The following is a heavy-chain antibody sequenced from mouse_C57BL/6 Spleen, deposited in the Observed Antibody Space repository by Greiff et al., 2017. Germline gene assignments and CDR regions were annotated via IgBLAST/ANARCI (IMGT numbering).Heavy chain of an antibody. Sequence: QVQLQQPGTELVKPGASVKLSCKASGFTFTSYWMHWVKQTPGQGLEWIGNINPSNGGTNYNEKFKSKATLTVDKSSSTAYMQLRSLKSEDSAVYYCARPFITTVVATDYAMDYWGQGTSVTVSS. J-gene: IGHJ4*01. V-gene: IGHV1-53*01. CDR2: INPSNGGT. CDR3: ARPFITTVVATDYAMDY. D-gene: IGHD1-1*01. CDR1: GFTFTSYW.